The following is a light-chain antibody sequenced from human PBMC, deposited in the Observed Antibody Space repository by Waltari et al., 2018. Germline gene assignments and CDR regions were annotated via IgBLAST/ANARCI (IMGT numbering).Light chain of an antibody. CDR3: CSYAGTDSWV. Sequence: QSALTQPASMSGSPGHSVTISCTGTSDDVGGYNLVSWYQQHPGKAPKLRIFEVTKRPSGVSNRCSGSRSGNTASLTLAGLQPEDEAAYYCCSYAGTDSWVFGGGTKVTVL. V-gene: IGLV2-23*02. CDR2: EVT. J-gene: IGLJ3*02. CDR1: SDDVGGYNL.